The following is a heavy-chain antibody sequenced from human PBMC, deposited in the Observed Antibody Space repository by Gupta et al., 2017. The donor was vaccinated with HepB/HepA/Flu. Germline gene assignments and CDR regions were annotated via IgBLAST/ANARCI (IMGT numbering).Heavy chain of an antibody. CDR3: ARGGALDAPWYSSGWYGWFDP. CDR1: GYTFTSYD. D-gene: IGHD6-19*01. V-gene: IGHV1-8*01. CDR2: MSPNSGNT. Sequence: QVQLVQSGPEVKKPGASVKFSCKASGYTFTSYDINWVRQATGQGLEWMGWMSPNSGNTGYAPKFQGRGTMTRNTSISTAYMELSSLRSEDTAVYYCARGGALDAPWYSSGWYGWFDPWGQGTLVTVSS. J-gene: IGHJ5*02.